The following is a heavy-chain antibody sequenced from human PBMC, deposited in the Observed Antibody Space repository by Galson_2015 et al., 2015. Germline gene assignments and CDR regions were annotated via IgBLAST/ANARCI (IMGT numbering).Heavy chain of an antibody. D-gene: IGHD2/OR15-2a*01. CDR3: ARELYLDY. V-gene: IGHV3-48*03. Sequence: KGLEWVSYISTSGNTIYYTDSVKGRFTISRDNAKNSLYLQMNSLRADDTAVYYCARELYLDYWGQGTLVTVSS. CDR2: ISTSGNTI. J-gene: IGHJ4*02.